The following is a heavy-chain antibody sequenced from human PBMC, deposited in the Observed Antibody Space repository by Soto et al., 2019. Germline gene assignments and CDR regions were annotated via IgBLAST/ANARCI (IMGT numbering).Heavy chain of an antibody. CDR3: TRDLTTYYYDSSGYYSDY. V-gene: IGHV3-49*03. Sequence: GGSLRLSCTASGFTFGDYAMSWFRQAPGKGLEWVGFIRSKAYGGTTEYAASVKGRFTISRDDSKSIAYLQMNSLKTEDTAVYYCTRDLTTYYYDSSGYYSDYWGQGTLVTVSS. CDR2: IRSKAYGGTT. D-gene: IGHD3-22*01. CDR1: GFTFGDYA. J-gene: IGHJ4*02.